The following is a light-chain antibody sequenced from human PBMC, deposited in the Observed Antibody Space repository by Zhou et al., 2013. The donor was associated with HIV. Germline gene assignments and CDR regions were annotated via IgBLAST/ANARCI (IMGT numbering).Light chain of an antibody. Sequence: DIQMTQSPSSLSASVGDRVTLSCRASQSISSALYWYQQKPGEAPSLLKSTTSTSQTGVPSRFSGSGSGTDFTLTISSLQPEDFATYYCQQYDTYYSFGQGTKLDIK. V-gene: IGKV1-39*01. CDR3: QQYDTYYS. J-gene: IGKJ2*03. CDR2: TTS. CDR1: QSISSA.